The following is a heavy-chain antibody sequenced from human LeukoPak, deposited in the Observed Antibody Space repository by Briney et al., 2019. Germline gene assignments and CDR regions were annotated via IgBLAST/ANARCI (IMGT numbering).Heavy chain of an antibody. D-gene: IGHD3-16*02. CDR2: IYYSGST. J-gene: IGHJ4*02. Sequence: SETLSLTCTVSGGSISSGDYYWSWIRQPPGKGLEWIGSIYYSGSTYYNPSLKSRVTISVDTSKNQFSLKLSSVTAADTAVYYCARQDDYVWGSYRYFDYWGQGTLVTVSS. CDR1: GGSISSGDYY. CDR3: ARQDDYVWGSYRYFDY. V-gene: IGHV4-39*01.